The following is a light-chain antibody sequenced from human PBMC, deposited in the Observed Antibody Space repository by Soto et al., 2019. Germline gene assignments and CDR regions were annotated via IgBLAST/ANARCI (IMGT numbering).Light chain of an antibody. V-gene: IGKV1-5*03. CDR2: KAS. J-gene: IGKJ1*01. CDR1: QTISSW. Sequence: IQMTQSRSTLSGSVGDRLTITCRASQTISSWLAWYQQKQGKAPKLLIYKASTLKSGVPSRFSGSGSGTEFTLTISSLQTDDFATYYCQHYNSYSEAFGQGTKVDIK. CDR3: QHYNSYSEA.